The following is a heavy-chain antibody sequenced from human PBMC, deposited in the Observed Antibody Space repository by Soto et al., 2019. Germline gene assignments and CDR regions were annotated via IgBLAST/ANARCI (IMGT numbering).Heavy chain of an antibody. CDR1: GFTFDDYA. J-gene: IGHJ5*02. Sequence: EVQLVESGGGLVQPGRSLRLSCAASGFTFDDYAMHWVRQAPGKGLEWVSGISWNSGSIGYADSVKGRFTISRDNAKNSLYLQMNSLRAEDTDLYYCAKEGLSSTSCSRVPGDNWFDPLGQGNLVTVSS. V-gene: IGHV3-9*01. CDR3: AKEGLSSTSCSRVPGDNWFDP. CDR2: ISWNSGSI. D-gene: IGHD2-2*01.